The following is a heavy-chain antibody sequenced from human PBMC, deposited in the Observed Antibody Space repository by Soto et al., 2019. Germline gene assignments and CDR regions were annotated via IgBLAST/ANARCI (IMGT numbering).Heavy chain of an antibody. CDR1: GFTFSSYG. J-gene: IGHJ6*02. CDR3: AKVHTDYYYYGMDV. Sequence: QVQLVESGGGVVQPGRSLRLSCAASGFTFSSYGMHWVRQAPGKGLEWVAVISYDGSNKYYADSVKGRFTISRDNSKNTLYLQMNSLRAEDTAVYYCAKVHTDYYYYGMDVWGQGTTVTVSS. V-gene: IGHV3-30*18. CDR2: ISYDGSNK.